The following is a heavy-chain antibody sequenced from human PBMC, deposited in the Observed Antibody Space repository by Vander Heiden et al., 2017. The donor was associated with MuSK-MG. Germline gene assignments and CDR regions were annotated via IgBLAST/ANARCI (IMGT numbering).Heavy chain of an antibody. CDR3: AKDIAWALDI. D-gene: IGHD6-13*01. Sequence: EVQLLESGGGLVQPGGSLRLSCAASGFRFSIYGMSWVRQAPGKGLEWVSALSANGGTTDDADSVKGRFTISRDNSKNTLYMKMKSMRAEDTALYDGAKDIAWALDIWGQGTMVTVSS. V-gene: IGHV3-23*01. CDR1: GFRFSIYG. J-gene: IGHJ3*02. CDR2: LSANGGTT.